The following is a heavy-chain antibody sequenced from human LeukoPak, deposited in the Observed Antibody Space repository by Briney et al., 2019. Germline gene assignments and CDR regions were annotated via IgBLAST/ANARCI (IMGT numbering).Heavy chain of an antibody. CDR2: INPNSGGT. Sequence: ASVKVSCKASGYTFTGYYIHWVRQAPGQGLEWMGWINPNSGGTNYAQKFQGRVTMTRDTSISTAYMDLSRLRSDDTAVYYCARTNGGYEYNWGQGTRVIVSS. CDR3: ARTNGGYEYN. J-gene: IGHJ4*02. CDR1: GYTFTGYY. V-gene: IGHV1-2*02. D-gene: IGHD5-12*01.